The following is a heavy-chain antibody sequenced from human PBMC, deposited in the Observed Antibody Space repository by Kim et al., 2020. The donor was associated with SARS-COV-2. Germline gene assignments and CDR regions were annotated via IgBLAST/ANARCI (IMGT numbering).Heavy chain of an antibody. Sequence: GGSLRLSCAAYGFTFSSYEMNWVRQAPGKGLEWVSYISSSGSTIYYADSVKGRFTISRVNAKNSLYLQMNSLSAEDTAVYYCARAKFDWLLYSYGMDVWGQGTTVTVSS. CDR3: ARAKFDWLLYSYGMDV. V-gene: IGHV3-48*03. D-gene: IGHD3-9*01. J-gene: IGHJ6*02. CDR1: GFTFSSYE. CDR2: ISSSGSTI.